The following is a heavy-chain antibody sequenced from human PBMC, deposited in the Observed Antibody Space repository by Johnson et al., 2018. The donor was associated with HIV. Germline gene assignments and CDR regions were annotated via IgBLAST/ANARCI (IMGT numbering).Heavy chain of an antibody. CDR1: GFTFDDYG. Sequence: VQLVESGGGVVRPGGSLRLSCAASGFTFDDYGMSWVRQAPGKGLEWVSGINWNGGSTGYADSVKGRFTISRDNAKNTLYLQMNRLRAEDTAVYYCARDRLYSSGWYGTDAFDIWGQGTMVTVSS. J-gene: IGHJ3*02. CDR3: ARDRLYSSGWYGTDAFDI. CDR2: INWNGGST. V-gene: IGHV3-20*04. D-gene: IGHD6-19*01.